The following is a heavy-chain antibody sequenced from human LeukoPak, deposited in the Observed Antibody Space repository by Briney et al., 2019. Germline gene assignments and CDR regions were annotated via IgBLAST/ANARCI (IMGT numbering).Heavy chain of an antibody. CDR3: ARDTGSYDSSGYYDYYYYYMDV. Sequence: GGSLRLSCAASGFTVSSNYMSWVRQAPGKGLEWVSVIYSGGSTYYAGSVKGRFTISRDNSKNTLYLQMNSLRAEDTAVYYCARDTGSYDSSGYYDYYYYYMDVWGKGTTVTVSS. D-gene: IGHD3-22*01. CDR1: GFTVSSNY. J-gene: IGHJ6*03. CDR2: IYSGGST. V-gene: IGHV3-66*02.